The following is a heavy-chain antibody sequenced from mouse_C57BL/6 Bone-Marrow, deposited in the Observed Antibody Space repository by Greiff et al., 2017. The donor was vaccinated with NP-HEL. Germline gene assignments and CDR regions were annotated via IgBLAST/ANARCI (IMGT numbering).Heavy chain of an antibody. CDR2: ISSGGSYT. D-gene: IGHD2-10*01. CDR3: ASSYHPYAMDY. Sequence: DVHLVESGGDLVKPGGSLKLSCAASGFTFSSYGMSWVRQTPDKRLEWVATISSGGSYTYYPDSVKGRFTISRDNAKITLYLQMSSLKSEDTAMYYCASSYHPYAMDYWGQGTSVTVSS. V-gene: IGHV5-6*01. J-gene: IGHJ4*01. CDR1: GFTFSSYG.